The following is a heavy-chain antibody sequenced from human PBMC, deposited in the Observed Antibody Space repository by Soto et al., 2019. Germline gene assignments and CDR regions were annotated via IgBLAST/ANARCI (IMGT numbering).Heavy chain of an antibody. CDR1: GVSFGNSA. Sequence: ASVKVSCKASGVSFGNSAINWVRQTPGQGLEWLGGFIPVYRTLNYAQKFQGRVTITADESTGTAYMTLSSLASDDTAVYYCATGVIWIGYFTVDSWGQGTRVTVSS. D-gene: IGHD3-3*01. J-gene: IGHJ4*02. CDR2: FIPVYRTL. V-gene: IGHV1-69*13. CDR3: ATGVIWIGYFTVDS.